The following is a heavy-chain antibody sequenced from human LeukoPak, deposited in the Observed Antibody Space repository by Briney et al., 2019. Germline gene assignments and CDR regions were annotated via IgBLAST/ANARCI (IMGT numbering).Heavy chain of an antibody. CDR3: ARLVMASGAWFDP. D-gene: IGHD3-16*01. CDR1: GYSFTTYW. J-gene: IGHJ5*02. V-gene: IGHV5-51*01. Sequence: GESLQISCKGSGYSFTTYWIGWVRQMPGKGLEWMGIIYPGDSDTRYSPSFQGQVTISADKSISTAYLQWSSLKASDTAMYYCARLVMASGAWFDPWGQGTLVTVSS. CDR2: IYPGDSDT.